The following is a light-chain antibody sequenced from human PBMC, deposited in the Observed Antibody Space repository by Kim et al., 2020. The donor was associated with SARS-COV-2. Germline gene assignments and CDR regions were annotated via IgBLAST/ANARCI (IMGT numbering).Light chain of an antibody. CDR1: QSINANY. J-gene: IGKJ4*01. CDR3: HQYGGATLT. V-gene: IGKV3-20*01. Sequence: APGEKAAHSCRASQSINANYLAWYQQKPGQAPRVLIHSATMRATGIPDRFSGSGSGTDFTLTISRLEPEDFAVYYCHQYGGATLTFGGGTKVDIK. CDR2: SAT.